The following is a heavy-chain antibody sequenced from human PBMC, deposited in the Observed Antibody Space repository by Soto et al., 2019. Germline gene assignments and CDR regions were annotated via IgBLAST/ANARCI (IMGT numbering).Heavy chain of an antibody. CDR2: INAGNGNT. D-gene: IGHD1-7*01. CDR1: GYTFTSYA. Sequence: ASVKVSCKASGYTFTSYAMHWVRQAPGQRLEWMGWINAGNGNTKYSQKFQGRVTIARDTSASTAYMELSSLRSEDTAVYYCAREALSGTTGVNAFDIWGQGTMVTVSS. V-gene: IGHV1-3*01. CDR3: AREALSGTTGVNAFDI. J-gene: IGHJ3*02.